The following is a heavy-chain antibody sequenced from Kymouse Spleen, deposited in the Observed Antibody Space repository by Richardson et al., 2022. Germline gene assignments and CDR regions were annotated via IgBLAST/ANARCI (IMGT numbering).Heavy chain of an antibody. J-gene: IGHJ6*02. D-gene: IGHD3-10*01. CDR1: GFTFSSYD. V-gene: IGHV3-13*01. CDR2: IGTAGDT. CDR3: ARERFGESSGYYYGMDV. Sequence: EVQLVESGGGLVQPGGSLRLSCAASGFTFSSYDMHWVRQATGKGLEWVSAIGTAGDTYYPGSVKGRFTISRENAKNSLYLQMNSLRAGDTAVYYCARERFGESSGYYYGMDVWGQGTTVTVSS.